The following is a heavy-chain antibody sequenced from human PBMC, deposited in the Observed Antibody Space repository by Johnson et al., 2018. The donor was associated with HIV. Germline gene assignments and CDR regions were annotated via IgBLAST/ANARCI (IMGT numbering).Heavy chain of an antibody. CDR3: ALVLGALPGAFDI. J-gene: IGHJ3*02. CDR2: IISDATTA. Sequence: VQLVESGGGVVQPGGSLRLSCAASGFSFSTYWMHWVRQAPGQGLVWVSRIISDATTAIYTDSVKGRFTISRDNVKNTMYLQMNSLRAEDTAVYYCALVLGALPGAFDIWGQGTMVTVSS. D-gene: IGHD3-16*01. V-gene: IGHV3-74*02. CDR1: GFSFSTYW.